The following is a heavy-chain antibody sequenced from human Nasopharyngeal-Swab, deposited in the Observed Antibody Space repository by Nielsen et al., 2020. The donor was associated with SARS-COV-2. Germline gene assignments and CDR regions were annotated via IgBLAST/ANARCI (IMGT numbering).Heavy chain of an antibody. D-gene: IGHD4-17*01. CDR3: STTVDYGDYRCYFDL. CDR1: GVTLSGSP. Sequence: GEALKISWAAPGVTLSGSPMYWVRQASGEGLEWVGRMRSKANNYATAYAASVRGRFTISRDDSKDTAYLQMDSLKTEDTAVYYCSTTVDYGDYRCYFDLWGRGTLVTVSS. V-gene: IGHV3-73*01. J-gene: IGHJ2*01. CDR2: MRSKANNYAT.